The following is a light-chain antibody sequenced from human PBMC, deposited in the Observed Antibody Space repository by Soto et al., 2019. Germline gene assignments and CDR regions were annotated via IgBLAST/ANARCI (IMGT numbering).Light chain of an antibody. CDR2: GAS. J-gene: IGKJ4*01. V-gene: IGKV3-20*01. Sequence: EIVLTQSRGTLSLSPGERATLSCRASQSVSSSYLAWYQQKPGQAPRLLIYGASSRATGIPDRFSGSGSGTDFTLTISRLEPEDFAVYYCQQYGSSPFTFGGGTKVEIK. CDR1: QSVSSSY. CDR3: QQYGSSPFT.